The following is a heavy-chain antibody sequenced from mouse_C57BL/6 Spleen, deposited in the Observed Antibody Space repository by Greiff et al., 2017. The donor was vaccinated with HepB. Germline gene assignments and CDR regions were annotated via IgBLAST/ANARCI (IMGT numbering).Heavy chain of an antibody. D-gene: IGHD4-1*01. CDR3: ARRGWDFYYFDY. CDR2: IYPSDSET. CDR1: GYTFTSYW. V-gene: IGHV1-61*01. J-gene: IGHJ2*01. Sequence: QVQLQQPGAELVRPGSSVKLSCKASGYTFTSYWMDWVKQRPGQGLEWIGNIYPSDSETHYNQKFKDKATLTVDKSSSTAYMQLSSLTSEDSAVYYCARRGWDFYYFDYWGQGTTLTVSS.